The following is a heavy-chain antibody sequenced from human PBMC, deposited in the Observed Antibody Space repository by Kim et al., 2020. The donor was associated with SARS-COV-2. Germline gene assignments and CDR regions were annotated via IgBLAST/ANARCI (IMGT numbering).Heavy chain of an antibody. CDR2: ISYDGSNK. D-gene: IGHD6-13*01. CDR3: AKDIFPQFYSSSWSLQARNGMDC. Sequence: GGSLRLSCAASGFTFSSYGMHWVRQAPGKGLEWVAVISYDGSNKYYADSVKGRFTISRDNSKNTLYLQMNSLRAEDTAVYYCAKDIFPQFYSSSWSLQARNGMDCWGQGTTVTVSS. V-gene: IGHV3-30*18. J-gene: IGHJ6*02. CDR1: GFTFSSYG.